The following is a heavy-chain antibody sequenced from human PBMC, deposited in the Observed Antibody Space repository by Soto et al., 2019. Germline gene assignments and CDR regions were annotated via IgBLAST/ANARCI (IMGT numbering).Heavy chain of an antibody. V-gene: IGHV1-69*08. J-gene: IGHJ6*03. CDR2: IIPILGIA. Sequence: QVQLVQSGAEVKKPGSSVKVSCKASGGTFSSYTISWVRQAPGQGLEWMGRIIPILGIANYAQKFQGRVTITADKSTSTAYMELSSLRSEDTAVYYCARDQGVSSSLTTDYYYDYMDVWGKGTTVTVSS. CDR1: GGTFSSYT. D-gene: IGHD6-13*01. CDR3: ARDQGVSSSLTTDYYYDYMDV.